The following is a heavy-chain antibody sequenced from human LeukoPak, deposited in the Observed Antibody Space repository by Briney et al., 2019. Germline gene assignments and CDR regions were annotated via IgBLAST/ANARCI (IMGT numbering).Heavy chain of an antibody. J-gene: IGHJ5*01. CDR3: ARDESQGFDS. CDR1: GGSISSYY. V-gene: IGHV4-59*01. Sequence: SETLSLTCTVSGGSISSYYWSWIRQPPGKGLEWIGYIYYSGSTDYNPSLKSRVTISVDTSKNRFSLKLSSVTAADTAVYYCARDESQGFDSWGQGTLVTVSS. CDR2: IYYSGST.